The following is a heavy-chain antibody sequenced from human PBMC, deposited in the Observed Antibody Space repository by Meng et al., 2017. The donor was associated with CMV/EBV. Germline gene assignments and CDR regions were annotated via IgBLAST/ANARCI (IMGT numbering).Heavy chain of an antibody. J-gene: IGHJ5*02. Sequence: VNAVQSGSQVKTPGASPKVSCKASGYTCTGYYLHWVRQAPGQGLEWMGIINPSGGSTSYAQKFQGRATMTRDTSTSTVYMELSSLRSEDTAVYYCAREEGIAARSDWFDPWGQGTLVTVFS. CDR3: AREEGIAARSDWFDP. CDR2: INPSGGST. V-gene: IGHV1-46*01. D-gene: IGHD6-6*01. CDR1: GYTCTGYY.